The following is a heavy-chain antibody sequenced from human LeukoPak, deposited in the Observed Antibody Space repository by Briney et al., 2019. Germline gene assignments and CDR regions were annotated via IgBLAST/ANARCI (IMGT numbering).Heavy chain of an antibody. J-gene: IGHJ4*02. Sequence: HAGGSLRLSCAASGFTFSSYSMNWVRQAPGKGLEWVSYISSSSSTIYYADSVKGRFTISRDNAKNSLYLQMNSLRVEDMAVYYCAKRMGPSIAATDLDYWGQGTLVTVSS. CDR2: ISSSSSTI. V-gene: IGHV3-48*01. CDR1: GFTFSSYS. CDR3: AKRMGPSIAATDLDY. D-gene: IGHD6-13*01.